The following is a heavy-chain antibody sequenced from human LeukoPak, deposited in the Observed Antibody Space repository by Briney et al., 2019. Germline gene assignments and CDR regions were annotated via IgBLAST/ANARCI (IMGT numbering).Heavy chain of an antibody. D-gene: IGHD3-10*01. CDR3: AXXXQLLWFGELLDHYYGMDV. Sequence: ASVKVSCKASGYTFTSYGISWVRQAPGQGLEWMGWISAYNGNTNYAQKPQGRVTMTTDTSTSTAYMELRSLRSDDTAVYYCAXXXQLLWFGELLDHYYGMDVWGQGTTVTVSS. CDR2: ISAYNGNT. J-gene: IGHJ6*02. CDR1: GYTFTSYG. V-gene: IGHV1-18*01.